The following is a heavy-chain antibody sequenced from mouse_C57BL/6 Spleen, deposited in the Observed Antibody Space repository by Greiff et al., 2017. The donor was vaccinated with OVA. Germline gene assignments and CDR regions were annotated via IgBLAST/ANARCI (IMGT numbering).Heavy chain of an antibody. Sequence: VKLQQPGAELVRPGSSVKLSCKASGYTFTSYWMDWVKQRPGQGLEWIGNIYPSDSETHYNQKFKDKATLTVDTSSSTAYMQLSSLTSVDSAVYYVARPSYYGYYVGAMDDWGQGTSVTVSS. CDR2: IYPSDSET. V-gene: IGHV1-61*01. CDR1: GYTFTSYW. J-gene: IGHJ4*01. D-gene: IGHD2-3*01. CDR3: ARPSYYGYYVGAMDD.